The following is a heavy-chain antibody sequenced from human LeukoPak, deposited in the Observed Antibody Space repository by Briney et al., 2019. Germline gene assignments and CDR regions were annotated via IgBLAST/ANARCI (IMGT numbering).Heavy chain of an antibody. CDR2: IYHSGST. J-gene: IGHJ4*02. V-gene: IGHV4-38-2*01. Sequence: SETLSLTCAVSGYSISSGYYWGWIRQPPGKGLEWIGSIYHSGSTYYNPSLKSRVTISVDTSKNQFSLKLSSVTAAGTAVYYCARHSDIVVVPAATNTDYWGQGTLVTVSS. CDR1: GYSISSGYY. CDR3: ARHSDIVVVPAATNTDY. D-gene: IGHD2-2*01.